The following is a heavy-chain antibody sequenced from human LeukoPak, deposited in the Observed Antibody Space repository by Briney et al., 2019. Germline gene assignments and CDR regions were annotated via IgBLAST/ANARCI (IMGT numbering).Heavy chain of an antibody. CDR2: ISSSGSTI. V-gene: IGHV3-11*04. CDR3: ARDIDSTGSYWYFDY. Sequence: GGSLRLSCAASGFTFSDYYMSWIRQAPGKGLEWVSYISSSGSTIYYADSVKGRLIISRDNSKNTLFLQMNSLRADDTAVYYCARDIDSTGSYWYFDYWGQGTLVTVSS. D-gene: IGHD3-22*01. J-gene: IGHJ4*02. CDR1: GFTFSDYY.